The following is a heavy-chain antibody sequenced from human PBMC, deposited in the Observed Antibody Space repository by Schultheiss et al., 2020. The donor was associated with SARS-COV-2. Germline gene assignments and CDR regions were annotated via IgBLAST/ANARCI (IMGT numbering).Heavy chain of an antibody. CDR3: VKGGGSFDC. D-gene: IGHD3-10*01. CDR2: IWYDGSNK. J-gene: IGHJ5*01. V-gene: IGHV3-33*06. CDR1: GFTFSSYG. Sequence: GGSLRLSCAASGFTFSSYGMHWVRQAPGKGLEWVAVIWYDGSNKYYADSVKGRFTISRDNSKNTLYLQMNSLRTEDTAVYYCVKGGGSFDCWGQGTLVTVSS.